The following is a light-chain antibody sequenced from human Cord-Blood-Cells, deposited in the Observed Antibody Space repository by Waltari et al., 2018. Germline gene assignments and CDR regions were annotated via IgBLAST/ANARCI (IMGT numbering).Light chain of an antibody. CDR1: RSDVGSYNL. Sequence: QSALTQPASVSGSPGQSITITCTGTRSDVGSYNLVSWYQQHPGQAPTLMIYEGSTRPSGVSNRCSGSKSGNTASLTISGLQAEDEADYYCCSYAGSSTWVFGGGTKLTVL. J-gene: IGLJ3*02. CDR3: CSYAGSSTWV. V-gene: IGLV2-23*01. CDR2: EGS.